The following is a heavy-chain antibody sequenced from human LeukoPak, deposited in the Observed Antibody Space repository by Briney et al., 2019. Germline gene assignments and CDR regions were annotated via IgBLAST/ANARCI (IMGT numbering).Heavy chain of an antibody. CDR3: ARDHGYGGRFDFDY. CDR1: GFTFSSYW. V-gene: IGHV3-74*01. J-gene: IGHJ4*02. Sequence: GGSLRLSCAASGFTFSSYWMHWVRHAPGKGLVWVSRIHSDGTTTSYADSVKGRFTISRDNAKNTLYLQMNSLRAEDTAVYYCARDHGYGGRFDFDYWGQGTLVTVSS. CDR2: IHSDGTTT. D-gene: IGHD4-23*01.